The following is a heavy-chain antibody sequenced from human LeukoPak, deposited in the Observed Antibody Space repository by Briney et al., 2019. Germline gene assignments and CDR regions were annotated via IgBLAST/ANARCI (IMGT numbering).Heavy chain of an antibody. D-gene: IGHD2-2*01. J-gene: IGHJ5*02. Sequence: ASVKVPCKTSGYTFTNYDISWVRQATGQGLEWMGWMNPNSGNTGYAQKFQGRVTMTRNTSISTAYMELSSLRSEDTAVYYCARPHCSSTDCHPPEWFRPWGQGNLVTVSS. V-gene: IGHV1-8*01. CDR1: GYTFTNYD. CDR2: MNPNSGNT. CDR3: ARPHCSSTDCHPPEWFRP.